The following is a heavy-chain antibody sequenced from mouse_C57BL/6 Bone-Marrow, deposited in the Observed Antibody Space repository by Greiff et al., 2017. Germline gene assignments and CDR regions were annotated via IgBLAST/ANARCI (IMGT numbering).Heavy chain of an antibody. CDR2: LSGGGGNT. J-gene: IGHJ1*03. CDR1: GFTFSSYT. CDR3: SRQVTTVLATKYFDV. Sequence: EVKLVESGGGLVKPGGSLKLSCAASGFTFSSYTMSWVRQTPEKRLQWVAALSGGGGNTYYPESVKGRFTISRDDDKNILDLQMCSQRSEDTALYYCSRQVTTVLATKYFDVWGTGTTVTVSS. D-gene: IGHD1-1*01. V-gene: IGHV5-9*01.